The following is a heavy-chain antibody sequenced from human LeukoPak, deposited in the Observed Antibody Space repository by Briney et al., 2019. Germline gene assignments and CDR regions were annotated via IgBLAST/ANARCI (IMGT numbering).Heavy chain of an antibody. D-gene: IGHD3-22*01. CDR1: GFTFDDYA. V-gene: IGHV3-9*03. CDR2: ISWNSGSI. J-gene: IGHJ4*02. CDR3: AKDMGLYYDSSGAFDY. Sequence: GGSLRLSXAASGFTFDDYAMHWVRQAPGKGLEWVSGISWNSGSIGYADSVKGRFTISRDNAKNSLYLQMNSLRAEDMALYYCAKDMGLYYDSSGAFDYWGQGTLVTVSS.